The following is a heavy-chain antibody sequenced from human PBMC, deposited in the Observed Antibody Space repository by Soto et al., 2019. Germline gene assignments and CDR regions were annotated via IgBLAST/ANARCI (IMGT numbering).Heavy chain of an antibody. J-gene: IGHJ5*02. V-gene: IGHV3-30*18. CDR2: ISYDGSNK. CDR1: GFTFSSYG. Sequence: PGGSLRLSCAASGFTFSSYGMHGVRQAPGKGLEWVAVISYDGSNKYYADSVKGRFTISRDNSKNTLYLQLNSLRAEVTAVYYCAKDPSYSSSSTDSSWGQGTLVTVSS. D-gene: IGHD6-6*01. CDR3: AKDPSYSSSSTDSS.